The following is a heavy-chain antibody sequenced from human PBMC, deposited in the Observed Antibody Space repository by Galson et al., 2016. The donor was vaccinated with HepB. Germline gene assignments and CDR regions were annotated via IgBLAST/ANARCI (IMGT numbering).Heavy chain of an antibody. CDR3: AKISLGGYSSGWGGSFDI. V-gene: IGHV3-23*01. CDR2: IRDGDGRT. J-gene: IGHJ3*02. D-gene: IGHD6-19*01. CDR1: GFTFTNYW. Sequence: SLRLSCAASGFTFTNYWMHWVRQAPGKGLEWVSSIRDGDGRTHYADSVKGRFTISRDNSKNTLSLQMNSLRAEDMAIYYCAKISLGGYSSGWGGSFDIWGQGTKVTVSS.